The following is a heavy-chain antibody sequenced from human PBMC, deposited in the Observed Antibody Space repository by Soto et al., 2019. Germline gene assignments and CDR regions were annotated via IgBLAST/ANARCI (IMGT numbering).Heavy chain of an antibody. CDR2: IIPIFGTA. D-gene: IGHD2-15*01. V-gene: IGHV1-69*01. J-gene: IGHJ2*01. CDR1: GGTFSSYA. CDR3: ARELVVVAAYLYFYL. Sequence: QVQLVQSGAEVKKPGSSVKVSCTASGGTFSSYAISWVRQAPGQGLEWMGGIIPIFGTANYAQKFQGRVTITADESTGTAYMERSSLRSEDTAVYYCARELVVVAAYLYFYLWGRGTLVTVS.